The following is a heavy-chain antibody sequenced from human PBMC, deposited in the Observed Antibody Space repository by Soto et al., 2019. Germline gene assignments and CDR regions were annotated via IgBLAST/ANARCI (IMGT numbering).Heavy chain of an antibody. CDR2: INPNSGGA. Sequence: ASVKASSKASGYTFTGYYMHWFRHAPGQRHAWMGLINPNSGGANCAQKIQGGVTMTGHTYCSTAYMVLSRLRSDDTAVYYCARGDSSGWYFYDMDVRGQAATVTVSS. V-gene: IGHV1-2*02. CDR3: ARGDSSGWYFYDMDV. J-gene: IGHJ6*02. CDR1: GYTFTGYY. D-gene: IGHD6-19*01.